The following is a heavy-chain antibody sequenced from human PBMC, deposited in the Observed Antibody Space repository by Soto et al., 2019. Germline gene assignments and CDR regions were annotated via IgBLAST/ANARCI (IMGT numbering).Heavy chain of an antibody. Sequence: VGSLRLSCAASGFTFSSYGMHWVRQAPGKGLEWVAVIWYDGSNKYYADSLKVRFTISRDNSKNTLYLQMNSLRAEDTAVYYCARGRGDFYYYGMDVWGQGTTVTVSS. CDR3: ARGRGDFYYYGMDV. CDR2: IWYDGSNK. D-gene: IGHD3-10*01. CDR1: GFTFSSYG. J-gene: IGHJ6*02. V-gene: IGHV3-33*01.